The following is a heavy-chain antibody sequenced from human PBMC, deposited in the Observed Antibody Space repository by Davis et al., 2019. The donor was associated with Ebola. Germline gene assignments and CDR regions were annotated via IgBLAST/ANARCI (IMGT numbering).Heavy chain of an antibody. Sequence: GESLKISCAASGFNFHQYAMSWVRQAPGKGLEWVSSISTTGYSTYYADSVKGRFTISRGNSENTLSLQMNSLRAEDTAVYYCAKAVAASWSPFDNWGRGTLVTVSS. J-gene: IGHJ4*02. CDR2: ISTTGYST. D-gene: IGHD6-19*01. V-gene: IGHV3-23*01. CDR1: GFNFHQYA. CDR3: AKAVAASWSPFDN.